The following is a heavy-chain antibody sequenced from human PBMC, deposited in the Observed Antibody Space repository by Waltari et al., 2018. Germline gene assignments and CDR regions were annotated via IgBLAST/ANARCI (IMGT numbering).Heavy chain of an antibody. CDR2: INHSGST. CDR1: GGSFSGYY. Sequence: QVQLQQWGAGLLKPSETMSLTCAVYGGSFSGYYWSWIRQPPGKGLEWLGEINHSGSTNYNPSLKSRVTISVDTSKNQFSLKLSSVTAADTAVYYCARRRIYYYDSSGYYSWGQGTLVTVSS. CDR3: ARRRIYYYDSSGYYS. J-gene: IGHJ4*02. V-gene: IGHV4-34*01. D-gene: IGHD3-22*01.